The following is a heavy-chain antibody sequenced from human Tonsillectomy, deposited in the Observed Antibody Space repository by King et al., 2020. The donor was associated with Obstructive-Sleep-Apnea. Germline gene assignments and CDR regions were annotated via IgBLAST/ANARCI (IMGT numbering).Heavy chain of an antibody. CDR3: TRHYGDLPLDY. V-gene: IGHV3-73*01. CDR2: IRSKANSYAT. Sequence: VQLVESGGGLVQPGGSLKLSCAASAFTFSGSAMHWVRQASGKGLEWVGRIRSKANSYATAYAASVKGRFIISRDDSKNTAYLQMNSLKTEDTAVYYCTRHYGDLPLDYWGQGTLVTVSS. J-gene: IGHJ4*02. CDR1: AFTFSGSA. D-gene: IGHD4-17*01.